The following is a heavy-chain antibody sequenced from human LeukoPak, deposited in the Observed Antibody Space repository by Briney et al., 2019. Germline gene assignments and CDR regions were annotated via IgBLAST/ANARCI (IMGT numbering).Heavy chain of an antibody. CDR2: MYTSGST. CDR3: ARALHGGGVMPYYYYYYYMDV. J-gene: IGHJ6*03. Sequence: SETLSLTCTVSGASISSYSWSWIRQPAGKGLEWIGHMYTSGSTNYNPSPKSRITMSIDTSKNHFSLKLSSVTAADTAVYYCARALHGGGVMPYYYYYYYMDVWGKGTTVTISS. V-gene: IGHV4-4*07. D-gene: IGHD3-16*01. CDR1: GASISSYS.